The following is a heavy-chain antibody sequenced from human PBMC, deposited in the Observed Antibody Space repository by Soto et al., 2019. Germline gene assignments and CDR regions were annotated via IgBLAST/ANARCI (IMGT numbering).Heavy chain of an antibody. D-gene: IGHD5-18*01. Sequence: QVQLVQSGAEVKKPGSSVKVSCRASGGTFSSYAISWVRQAPGQGLEWMGGIIPIFGTANYAQKFQVRVTITADESTSTDYMELSILRSEDRAVYYCARAFGGYSYGHFDYWGQGTLVTVST. CDR2: IIPIFGTA. CDR1: GGTFSSYA. CDR3: ARAFGGYSYGHFDY. V-gene: IGHV1-69*01. J-gene: IGHJ4*02.